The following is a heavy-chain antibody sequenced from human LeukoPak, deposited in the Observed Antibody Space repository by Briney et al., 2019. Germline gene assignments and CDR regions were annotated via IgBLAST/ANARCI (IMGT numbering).Heavy chain of an antibody. CDR2: IYYSGST. V-gene: IGHV4-59*01. CDR3: ARRTTISVAGSQFDP. Sequence: PSETLALTCTGSGGSISSYYWSWIRQPPGKGLEWIGYIYYSGSTNYNPSVKRGITRSVDTSKNQFSLKLSSVTAADTAVYYCARRTTISVAGSQFDPWGQGTLVPVSS. D-gene: IGHD6-19*01. CDR1: GGSISSYY. J-gene: IGHJ5*02.